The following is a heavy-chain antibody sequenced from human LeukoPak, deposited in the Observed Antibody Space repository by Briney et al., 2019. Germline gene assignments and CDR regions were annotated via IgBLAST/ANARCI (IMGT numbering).Heavy chain of an antibody. CDR2: IYYGGSA. D-gene: IGHD5-12*01. J-gene: IGHJ4*02. CDR1: GGSVGSSNYY. V-gene: IGHV4-39*07. CDR3: ARADGDLRFPFDY. Sequence: SSETLSLTCTVSGGSVGSSNYYWGWIRQPPGKGLEWIGTIYYGGSADYNPSLKSRVTLSVDTSENQFSLKLSSATAADTAVYYCARADGDLRFPFDYWGQGTLVTVSS.